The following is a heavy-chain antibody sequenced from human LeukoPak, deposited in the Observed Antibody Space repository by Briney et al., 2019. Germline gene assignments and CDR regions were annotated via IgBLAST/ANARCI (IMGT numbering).Heavy chain of an antibody. CDR3: ARGEVVVPAASLGLFDP. Sequence: PSETLSLTCTVSGGSISSHYWSWIRQPPGKGLEWIGYIYYSGSTNYNPSLKSRVTISVDTSKNQFSLKLSSVTAADTAVYYCARGEVVVPAASLGLFDPWGQGTLVTVSS. V-gene: IGHV4-59*11. D-gene: IGHD2-2*01. CDR1: GGSISSHY. J-gene: IGHJ5*02. CDR2: IYYSGST.